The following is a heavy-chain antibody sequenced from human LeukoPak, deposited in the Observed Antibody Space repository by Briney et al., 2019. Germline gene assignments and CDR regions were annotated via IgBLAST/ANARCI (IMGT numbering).Heavy chain of an antibody. CDR2: ISTYNGNT. D-gene: IGHD4-17*01. Sequence: PGKLSCKAAGYRVVPYGISWVTQAPGQGPEWRGWISTYNGNTKYAEKFQGRVTMTTDTPTSTAYMELRSLRSDDTAVYYCARDEDYGIFVNVDYWGQGTLVTVSS. J-gene: IGHJ4*02. V-gene: IGHV1-18*01. CDR3: ARDEDYGIFVNVDY. CDR1: GYRVVPYG.